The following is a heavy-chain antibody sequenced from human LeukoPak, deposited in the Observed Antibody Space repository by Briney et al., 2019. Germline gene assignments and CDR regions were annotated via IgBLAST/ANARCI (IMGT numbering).Heavy chain of an antibody. J-gene: IGHJ4*02. CDR2: INPNSGDT. CDR3: VRDRHAVAVAAILDY. CDR1: GYTFTGNY. V-gene: IGHV1-2*02. Sequence: ASVKVSCKSSGYTFTGNYMHWVRQAPGQGLEWMGWINPNSGDTKYAQNFQGRVTIPRDTSITTTYMELSSLRSDDTAVYYCVRDRHAVAVAAILDYWGEGALVIASS. D-gene: IGHD6-19*01.